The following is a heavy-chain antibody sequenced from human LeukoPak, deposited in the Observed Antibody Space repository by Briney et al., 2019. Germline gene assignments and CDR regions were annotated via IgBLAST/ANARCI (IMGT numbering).Heavy chain of an antibody. CDR1: GGSFSGYY. D-gene: IGHD6-13*01. Sequence: KTSETLSLTCAVYGGSFSGYYWSWIRQPPGKGLEWIGEINHSGSTNYNPSLKSRVTISVDTSKNQFSLKLSSVTAADTAMYYCARYREQHHWGQGTLVTVSS. CDR2: INHSGST. J-gene: IGHJ1*01. CDR3: ARYREQHH. V-gene: IGHV4-34*01.